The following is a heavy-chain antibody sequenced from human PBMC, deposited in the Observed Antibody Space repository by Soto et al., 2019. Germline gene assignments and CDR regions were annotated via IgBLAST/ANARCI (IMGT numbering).Heavy chain of an antibody. Sequence: QVQLQESGPGLVKPSQTLSLTCTVSGGSISSGGYYWSWIRQHPGKGLEWIGYIYYSGSTYYNPSLKIRVTVSVDTSKTQCSPKLSPVTPAATAVYYCARSSQSTVTTSDYWGQGTLVTVSS. CDR3: ARSSQSTVTTSDY. CDR2: IYYSGST. V-gene: IGHV4-31*03. D-gene: IGHD4-17*01. J-gene: IGHJ4*02. CDR1: GGSISSGGYY.